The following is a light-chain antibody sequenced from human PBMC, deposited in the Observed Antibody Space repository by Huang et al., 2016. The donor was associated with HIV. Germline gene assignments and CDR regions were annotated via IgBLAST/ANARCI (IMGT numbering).Light chain of an antibody. CDR1: QGISNY. CDR3: QKCNSAPFT. V-gene: IGKV1-27*01. CDR2: DAS. J-gene: IGKJ3*01. Sequence: DIQMTQSPSSLSASVGDRVTITCRASQGISNYLAWYQQKPGKVPKLLIYDASTLQSVVPSRFRGSGSGTDFTLTISSLQPEDVATYFCQKCNSAPFTFGPGTKVDIK.